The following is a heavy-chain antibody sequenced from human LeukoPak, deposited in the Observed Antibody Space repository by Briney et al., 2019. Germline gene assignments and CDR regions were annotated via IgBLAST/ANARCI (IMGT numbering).Heavy chain of an antibody. CDR1: GYTFTSYD. CDR3: ATSRGYASGSHSFDY. D-gene: IGHD3-10*01. Sequence: GASVKVSCKASGYTFTSYDISWVRQVTGQGLEWMGWMNPNSGNTGYAQKFQGRVTMTEDTSTDTAYMELSSLRSEDTAVYYCATSRGYASGSHSFDYWGQGTLVTVSS. CDR2: MNPNSGNT. J-gene: IGHJ4*02. V-gene: IGHV1-8*02.